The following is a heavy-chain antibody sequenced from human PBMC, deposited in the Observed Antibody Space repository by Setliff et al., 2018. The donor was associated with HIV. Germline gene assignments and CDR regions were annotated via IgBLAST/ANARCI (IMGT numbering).Heavy chain of an antibody. Sequence: ASVKVSCKPSGYTFTTYGLSWVRQAPGQGLEWMGWISTYSDETSSSQNLQGRLTMTTDTSTGTAYMELRSLRSDDTAVYYCARMGELRAFFDYWGQGTLVTVS. D-gene: IGHD1-26*01. CDR1: GYTFTTYG. J-gene: IGHJ4*02. CDR3: ARMGELRAFFDY. CDR2: ISTYSDET. V-gene: IGHV1-18*01.